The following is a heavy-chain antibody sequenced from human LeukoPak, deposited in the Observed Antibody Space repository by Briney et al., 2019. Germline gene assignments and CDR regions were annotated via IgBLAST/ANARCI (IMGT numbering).Heavy chain of an antibody. V-gene: IGHV1-8*01. CDR3: ARVLEAPMVRGVISRWFDP. Sequence: ASVKLSCKAAGYTFTSYDINWVRQATGQGLEWMGWMNPNSGNTGYAQKLQGRVTMSRNNSISTAYMEMSSLRSEDTAVYYCARVLEAPMVRGVISRWFDPWGQGTLVTVSS. CDR1: GYTFTSYD. CDR2: MNPNSGNT. J-gene: IGHJ5*02. D-gene: IGHD3-10*01.